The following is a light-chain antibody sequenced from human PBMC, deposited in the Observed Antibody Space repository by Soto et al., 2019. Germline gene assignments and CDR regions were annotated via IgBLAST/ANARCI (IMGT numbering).Light chain of an antibody. CDR3: QQYNNWPGT. J-gene: IGKJ1*01. CDR1: QSVSSN. Sequence: EIVMTQSPATLSVSPGEMATLSCRASQSVSSNLAWYQQKPGQAPRLLIYGASTRATGIPARFSGSGSGTDFTLTISSLQSEDFAVYYCQQYNNWPGTFGQGTKVEIK. V-gene: IGKV3-15*01. CDR2: GAS.